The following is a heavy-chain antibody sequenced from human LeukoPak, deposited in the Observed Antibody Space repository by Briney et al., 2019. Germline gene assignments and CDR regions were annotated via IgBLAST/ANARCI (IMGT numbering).Heavy chain of an antibody. V-gene: IGHV4-34*01. CDR1: GGSFSGYY. CDR2: INHSGSS. J-gene: IGHJ4*02. CDR3: ARWVTSSYNWNYGEGTYHYFDY. D-gene: IGHD1-7*01. Sequence: PGETLSLTCAVYGGSFSGYYWIWIRQPPGKGLEWMGEINHSGSSNYNPSLKSRGIISVDTSKTQFSLKLSYVTAADTAVYYCARWVTSSYNWNYGEGTYHYFDYWGQGTLVTVSS.